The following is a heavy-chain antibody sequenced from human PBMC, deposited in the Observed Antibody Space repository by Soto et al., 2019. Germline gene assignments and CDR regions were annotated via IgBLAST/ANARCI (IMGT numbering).Heavy chain of an antibody. CDR2: ISGSGGST. V-gene: IGHV3-23*01. CDR3: AKTADIVVVVAATPLYFQH. Sequence: GGSLRLSCAASGFTFSNYGMSWVRQAPGKGLEWVSAISGSGGSTYYADSVKGRFTISRDNSKNTLYLQMNSLRAEDTAVYYCAKTADIVVVVAATPLYFQHWGQGTLVTVSS. J-gene: IGHJ1*01. D-gene: IGHD2-15*01. CDR1: GFTFSNYG.